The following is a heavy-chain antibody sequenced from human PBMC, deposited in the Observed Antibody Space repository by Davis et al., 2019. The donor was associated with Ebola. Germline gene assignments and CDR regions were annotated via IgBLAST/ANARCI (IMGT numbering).Heavy chain of an antibody. V-gene: IGHV1-69*04. CDR2: IIPILGIA. Sequence: AASVKVSCKASGGTFSSYAISWVRQAPGQGLEWMGRIIPILGIANYAQKFQDRVTITADKSTSTAYMELSSLRAEDTAVYYCARGALSGYFTDGDYWGQGTLVTVSS. D-gene: IGHD1-1*01. CDR3: ARGALSGYFTDGDY. CDR1: GGTFSSYA. J-gene: IGHJ4*02.